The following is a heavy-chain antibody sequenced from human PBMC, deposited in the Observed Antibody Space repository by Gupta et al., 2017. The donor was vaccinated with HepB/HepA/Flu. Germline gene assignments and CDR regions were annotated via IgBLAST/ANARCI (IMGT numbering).Heavy chain of an antibody. CDR1: GGSISSGGYY. Sequence: GKPSQTLSLTCTVSGGSISSGGYYWSWIRQHPGKGLEWIGYIYYSGSTYYNPSLKSRVTISVDTSKNQFSLKLSSVTAADTAVYYCARAWYSSSWYEEARGGDAFDIWGQGTMVTVSS. CDR3: ARAWYSSSWYEEARGGDAFDI. J-gene: IGHJ3*02. D-gene: IGHD6-13*01. V-gene: IGHV4-31*03. CDR2: IYYSGST.